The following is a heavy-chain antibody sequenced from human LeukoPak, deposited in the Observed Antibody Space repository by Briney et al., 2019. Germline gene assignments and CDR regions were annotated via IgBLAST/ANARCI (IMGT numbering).Heavy chain of an antibody. Sequence: SETLSLTCAVYGGSFSGYYWSWIRQPPGKGLEWIGEINHSGSTNYNPSLQSRVTMSVDTSKNQFSLKLTSVTAADTAVYYCARVEGSSWSHDYWGQGTLVTVSS. CDR3: ARVEGSSWSHDY. J-gene: IGHJ4*02. V-gene: IGHV4-34*01. CDR1: GGSFSGYY. D-gene: IGHD6-13*01. CDR2: INHSGST.